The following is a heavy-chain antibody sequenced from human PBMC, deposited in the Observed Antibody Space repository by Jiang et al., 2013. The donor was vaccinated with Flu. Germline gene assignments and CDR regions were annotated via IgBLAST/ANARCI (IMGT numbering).Heavy chain of an antibody. D-gene: IGHD3-22*01. CDR3: ARQTYYYDSSGYYYPWYFDL. Sequence: LLKPSETLSLTCTVSGGSISSYYWSWIRQPPGKGLEWIGYIYYSGSTNYNPSLKSRVTISVDTSKNQFSLKLSSVTAADTAVYYCARQTYYYDSSGYYYPWYFDLWGRGTLVTVSS. V-gene: IGHV4-59*01. CDR1: GGSISSYY. CDR2: IYYSGST. J-gene: IGHJ2*01.